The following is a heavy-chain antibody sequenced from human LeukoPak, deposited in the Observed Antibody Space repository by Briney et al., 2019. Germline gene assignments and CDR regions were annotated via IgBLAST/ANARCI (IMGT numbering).Heavy chain of an antibody. Sequence: SETLSLTCTVSGGSISSYYWSWIRQPPGKGLEWIGYIYYSGSTNYNPSLKSRVTISVDTSKNQFSLKLSSVTAADTAVYYCARLGSSGYYPLDYWGQGTLVTVS. V-gene: IGHV4-59*08. J-gene: IGHJ4*02. CDR3: ARLGSSGYYPLDY. CDR1: GGSISSYY. CDR2: IYYSGST. D-gene: IGHD3-22*01.